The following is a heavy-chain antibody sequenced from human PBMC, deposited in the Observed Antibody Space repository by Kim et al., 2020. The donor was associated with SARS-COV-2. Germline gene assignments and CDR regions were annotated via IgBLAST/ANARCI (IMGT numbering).Heavy chain of an antibody. V-gene: IGHV3-30*02. CDR3: VGSESSLYSWFDP. Sequence: GNSMKCRFTISRDTPKNTLYLQMNRLRAEDTAMYYCVGSESSLYSWFDPWGPGTLVTVSS. J-gene: IGHJ5*02. D-gene: IGHD3-10*01.